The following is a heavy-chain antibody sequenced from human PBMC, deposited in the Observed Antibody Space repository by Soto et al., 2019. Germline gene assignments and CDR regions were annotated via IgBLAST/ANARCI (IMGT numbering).Heavy chain of an antibody. CDR3: ARGIATGQIDT. V-gene: IGHV1-3*01. CDR2: INPDNGNT. CDR1: GYTFTRYT. D-gene: IGHD2-15*01. Sequence: QVQLVQSGAEVKKPGASVKISCKASGYTFTRYTMNWVRQAPGQRLEWMGWINPDNGNTKSSQKFHDRVIITRDTSASTAYMDLSSLRSEDTAVYYCARGIATGQIDTWGQGTLVTVSS. J-gene: IGHJ5*02.